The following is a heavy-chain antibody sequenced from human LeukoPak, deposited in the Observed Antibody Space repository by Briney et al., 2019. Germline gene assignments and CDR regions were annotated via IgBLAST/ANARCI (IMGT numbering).Heavy chain of an antibody. CDR1: GFTFSSYA. CDR3: ARDQTKWEPLRRRDYYYMDV. Sequence: GGSLRLSCAASGFTFSSYAMHWVRQAPGKGLEWVANIKQDGSEKYYVDSVKGRFTISRDNAKNSLYLQMNSLRAEDTAVYYCARDQTKWEPLRRRDYYYMDVWGKGTTVTISS. CDR2: IKQDGSEK. J-gene: IGHJ6*03. V-gene: IGHV3-7*01. D-gene: IGHD1-26*01.